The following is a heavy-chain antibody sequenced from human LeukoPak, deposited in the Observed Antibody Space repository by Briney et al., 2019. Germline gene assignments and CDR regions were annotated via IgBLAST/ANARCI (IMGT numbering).Heavy chain of an antibody. J-gene: IGHJ4*02. V-gene: IGHV3-21*04. Sequence: SVKGRFTISRDNAKNSLYLQMNSLRPEDTAVYYCARVGGDRVAYWGQGTLVTVSS. CDR3: ARVGGDRVAY. D-gene: IGHD4-17*01.